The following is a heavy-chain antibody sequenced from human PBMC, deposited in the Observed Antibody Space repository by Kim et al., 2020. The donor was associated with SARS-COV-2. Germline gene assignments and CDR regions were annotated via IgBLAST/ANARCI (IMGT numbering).Heavy chain of an antibody. CDR2: ISHDGNTK. D-gene: IGHD3-3*01. V-gene: IGHV3-30-3*01. Sequence: GGSLRLSCAASGFTFNTYAIHWVRQAPGKGLEWVAMISHDGNTKYYADSVEGRFTLSRDNSKNMVYLEMNSLRPEDTALYYCAKDGQDFWSGLFYYALDVWGQGTTVTVSS. CDR3: AKDGQDFWSGLFYYALDV. CDR1: GFTFNTYA. J-gene: IGHJ6*02.